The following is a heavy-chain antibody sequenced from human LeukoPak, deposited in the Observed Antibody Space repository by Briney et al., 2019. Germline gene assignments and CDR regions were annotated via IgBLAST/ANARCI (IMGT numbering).Heavy chain of an antibody. J-gene: IGHJ4*02. V-gene: IGHV4-39*01. D-gene: IGHD3-3*01. CDR2: FDYGGST. CDR3: ARRGRFDSWSGSDY. Sequence: SETLSLTCTVSGYSVTIGSYYWDWIRQSPGKGLEWIGGFDYGGSTYYSPSLKSRVTLSVDTSKNQFSLNLNSVTAADTSIYYCARRGRFDSWSGSDYWGRGTLVTVSS. CDR1: GYSVTIGSYY.